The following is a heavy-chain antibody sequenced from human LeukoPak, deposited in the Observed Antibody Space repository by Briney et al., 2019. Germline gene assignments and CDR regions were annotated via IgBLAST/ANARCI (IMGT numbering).Heavy chain of an antibody. CDR2: INAGNGNT. Sequence: ASVKVSCKASGYTFTSYAMHWVRQAPGQRLEWMGWINAGNGNTKYSQKFQGRVTITRDTSASTAYMELSSLRSEDTAVYYCARDLRSTVLLWFGEFDPWGQGTLVTVSS. V-gene: IGHV1-3*01. CDR3: ARDLRSTVLLWFGEFDP. J-gene: IGHJ5*02. D-gene: IGHD3-10*01. CDR1: GYTFTSYA.